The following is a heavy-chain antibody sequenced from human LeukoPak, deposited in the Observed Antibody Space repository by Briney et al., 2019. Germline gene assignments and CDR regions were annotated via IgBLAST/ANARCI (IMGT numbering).Heavy chain of an antibody. V-gene: IGHV1-24*01. CDR1: GYTLTELS. J-gene: IGHJ4*02. Sequence: ASVTVSCKVSGYTLTELSMHWVRQAPGKGLEGRGGFDPEDGETFSAQKFQGRVTMTEDTSTDPAYMELSSLSSEDTAVYYCATGRRVSSSWYYFDYWGQGTLVTVSS. CDR2: FDPEDGET. CDR3: ATGRRVSSSWYYFDY. D-gene: IGHD6-13*01.